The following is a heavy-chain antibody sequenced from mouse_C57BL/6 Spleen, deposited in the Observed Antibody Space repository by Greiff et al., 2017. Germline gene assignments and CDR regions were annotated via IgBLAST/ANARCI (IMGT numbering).Heavy chain of an antibody. CDR2: IYPGNGDT. CDR1: GYTFTSYN. J-gene: IGHJ3*01. CDR3: ARSGYYDYAWFAY. V-gene: IGHV1-12*01. Sequence: QVQLQQSGAELVRPGASVKMSCKASGYTFTSYNMHWVQQTPRQGLEWIGAIYPGNGDTSYNQKFKGKATLTVDKSSSTAYMQLSSLTSEDSAVYFCARSGYYDYAWFAYWGQGTLVTVSA. D-gene: IGHD2-4*01.